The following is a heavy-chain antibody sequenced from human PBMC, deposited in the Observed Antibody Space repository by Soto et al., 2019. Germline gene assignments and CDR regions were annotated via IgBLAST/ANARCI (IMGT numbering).Heavy chain of an antibody. CDR3: ARCYCSVGSCYTCWHFDL. V-gene: IGHV1-18*01. CDR2: IGPYNGNT. CDR1: GYTFNNYG. J-gene: IGHJ2*01. D-gene: IGHD2-15*01. Sequence: QVLLVQSGAEVKKPGASVKVSCKASGYTFNNYGISWVRQAPGQGLEWMGWIGPYNGNTDHAQNFQGRVTMTTDTSTNTAYMELRSLRSDDTALYYCARCYCSVGSCYTCWHFDLWGRGTLVTVSS.